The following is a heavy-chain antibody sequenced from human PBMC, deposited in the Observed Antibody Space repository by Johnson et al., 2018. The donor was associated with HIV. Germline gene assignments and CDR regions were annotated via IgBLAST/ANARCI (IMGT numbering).Heavy chain of an antibody. D-gene: IGHD2-15*01. J-gene: IGHJ3*02. V-gene: IGHV3-11*04. CDR1: GFSVSDYY. Sequence: QVQLVESGGGLVQPGGSLRRSCAASGFSVSDYYMSWIRQAPGKGLEWVSYISSSGSTVYYADSVNGRFTISRDNAKNSLYLQMNSLRAEATAVYYCARVAALYDSFDIWCQGTMVTVSS. CDR3: ARVAALYDSFDI. CDR2: ISSSGSTV.